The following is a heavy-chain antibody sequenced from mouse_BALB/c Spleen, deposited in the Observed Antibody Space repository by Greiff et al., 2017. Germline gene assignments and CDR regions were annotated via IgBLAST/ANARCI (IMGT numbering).Heavy chain of an antibody. CDR1: GFNIKDTY. D-gene: IGHD1-1*01. CDR3: ARTHYYGSSYFDY. V-gene: IGHV14-3*02. Sequence: DVQLQESGAELVKPGASVKLSCTASGFNIKDTYMHWVKQRPEQGLEWIGRIDPANGNTKYDPKFQGKATITADTSSNTAYLQLSSLTSEDTAVYYCARTHYYGSSYFDYWGQGTTLTVSS. CDR2: IDPANGNT. J-gene: IGHJ2*01.